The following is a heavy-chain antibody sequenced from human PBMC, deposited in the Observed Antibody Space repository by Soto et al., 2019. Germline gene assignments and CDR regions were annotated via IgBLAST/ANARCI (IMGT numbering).Heavy chain of an antibody. CDR1: GGSLSNGGYS. Sequence: SETLSLTCAVSGGSLSNGGYSWSWIRQPPGKGLEWIGYIYHSGSTYYNPSLKSRVTISVDRSKNQFSLKLSSVTAADTAVYYCARVPDRWGQGTLVTVSS. CDR3: ARVPDR. D-gene: IGHD2-2*01. CDR2: IYHSGST. V-gene: IGHV4-30-2*01. J-gene: IGHJ4*02.